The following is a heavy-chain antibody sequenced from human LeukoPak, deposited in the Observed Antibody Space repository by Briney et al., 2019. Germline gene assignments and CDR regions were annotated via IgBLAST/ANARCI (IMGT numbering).Heavy chain of an antibody. Sequence: SETLSLTCTVSGGSISSYYWSWIRQPPGKGLEWIGYIYYSGSTNYNPSLKSRVTISVDTSKNQFSLKLSSVTAADTAVYYCARVLYYYDSSGYYYDAFDIWGQGTMVTVPS. CDR2: IYYSGST. J-gene: IGHJ3*02. D-gene: IGHD3-22*01. V-gene: IGHV4-59*01. CDR3: ARVLYYYDSSGYYYDAFDI. CDR1: GGSISSYY.